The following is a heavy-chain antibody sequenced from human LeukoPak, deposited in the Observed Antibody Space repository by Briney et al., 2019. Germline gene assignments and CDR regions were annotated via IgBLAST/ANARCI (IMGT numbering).Heavy chain of an antibody. J-gene: IGHJ4*02. CDR2: MYTSGTT. CDR3: APGGSRPGD. CDR1: GASISSYY. Sequence: PSETLSLTCTVSGASISSYYWTWIRQPAGKGLEWIGRMYTSGTTNYNPSLKSRVTMSVETSKNQFSLKLSSVTAADTAVYYCAPGGSRPGDWGQGTLVTVSS. D-gene: IGHD3-16*01. V-gene: IGHV4-4*07.